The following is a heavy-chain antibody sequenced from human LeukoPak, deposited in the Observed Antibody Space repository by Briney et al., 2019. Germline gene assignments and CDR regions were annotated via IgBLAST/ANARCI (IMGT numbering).Heavy chain of an antibody. J-gene: IGHJ4*02. Sequence: TGGSLRLSCAASGFTFSNAWMSWVRQAPGKGLEWVSAISGSGGSSYYADSVKGRFTISRDNSKNTLYLQMNSLRAEDTAVYYCAKGSLTYYYDSSGLGYFDYWGQGTLVTVSS. D-gene: IGHD3-22*01. V-gene: IGHV3-23*01. CDR3: AKGSLTYYYDSSGLGYFDY. CDR1: GFTFSNAW. CDR2: ISGSGGSS.